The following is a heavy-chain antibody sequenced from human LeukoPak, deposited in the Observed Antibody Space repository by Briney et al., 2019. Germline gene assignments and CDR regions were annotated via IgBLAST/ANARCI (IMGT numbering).Heavy chain of an antibody. CDR3: TRVRIVVVVAATPVWDY. V-gene: IGHV3-49*04. D-gene: IGHD2-15*01. CDR2: IRSKAYGGTT. Sequence: PGRSLRLSCTASGFTFGDYAMSWVRQAPGKGLEWVGFIRSKAYGGTTEYAASVKGRFTISRDDSKSIAYLQMNSLKTEDTAVNYCTRVRIVVVVAATPVWDYWGQGTLVTVSS. CDR1: GFTFGDYA. J-gene: IGHJ4*02.